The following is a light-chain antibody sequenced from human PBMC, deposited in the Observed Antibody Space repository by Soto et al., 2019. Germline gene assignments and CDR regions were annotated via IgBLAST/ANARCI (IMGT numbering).Light chain of an antibody. Sequence: DIQMTQSPSSLSASVGDRVTITCRASQSISTYLNWYQQKLVKAPKVLISGASSLQSGVPSRFSGSGSGTDFTLTISSLQTEDFATYYCQQGYSTPPTFGQGTKVEIK. CDR2: GAS. J-gene: IGKJ1*01. CDR1: QSISTY. CDR3: QQGYSTPPT. V-gene: IGKV1-39*01.